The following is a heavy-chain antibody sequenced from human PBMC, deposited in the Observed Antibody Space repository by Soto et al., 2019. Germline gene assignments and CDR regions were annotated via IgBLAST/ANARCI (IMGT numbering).Heavy chain of an antibody. V-gene: IGHV1-2*02. D-gene: IGHD1-26*01. CDR3: AREGEWELLRGGWFDP. CDR2: INPDSGGT. J-gene: IGHJ5*02. Sequence: QVQLVQSGAEVKKPGASVKVSCKASGYTFTGYYMHWVRQAPGQGLERMGWINPDSGGTNYAQKFQGRVTMTRDTSISTAYMELSRLRSDDTAVYYCAREGEWELLRGGWFDPWGQGTLVTVSS. CDR1: GYTFTGYY.